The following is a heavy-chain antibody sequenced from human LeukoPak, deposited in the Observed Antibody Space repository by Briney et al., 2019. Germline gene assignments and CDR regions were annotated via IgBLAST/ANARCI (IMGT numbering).Heavy chain of an antibody. CDR1: EFIFSRYA. D-gene: IGHD5-12*01. V-gene: IGHV3-30*04. J-gene: IGHJ4*02. CDR3: ASADVWLQPYFDY. Sequence: WGSLRLSCAASEFIFSRYAMHWVRQAPGKGLEWVAVISYDGSNKYYADSVKGRFTIARDNSKNTLYLQMNGLRVEDTAVYYCASADVWLQPYFDYWGQGSLVTVSS. CDR2: ISYDGSNK.